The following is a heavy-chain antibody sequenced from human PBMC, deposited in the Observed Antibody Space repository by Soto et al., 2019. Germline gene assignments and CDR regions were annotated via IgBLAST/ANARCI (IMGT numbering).Heavy chain of an antibody. D-gene: IGHD2-15*01. V-gene: IGHV2-5*02. CDR2: IYWDDDK. J-gene: IGHJ3*02. Sequence: SGPTLVKPTQTLTLTCTFSGFSLSTSGVGVGWIRQPPGKALEWLALIYWDDDKRYSPSLKSRLTITKDTSKNQVVLTMTNMDPVDTATYYCAHTLPGYCSGGSCYSEWGDAFDIWGQGTMVTVSS. CDR3: AHTLPGYCSGGSCYSEWGDAFDI. CDR1: GFSLSTSGVG.